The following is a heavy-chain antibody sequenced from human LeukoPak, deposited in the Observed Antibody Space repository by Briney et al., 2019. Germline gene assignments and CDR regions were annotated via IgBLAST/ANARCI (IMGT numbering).Heavy chain of an antibody. V-gene: IGHV2-5*02. CDR1: GFSLTTRGVG. CDR3: ALRPKSGANWFDP. J-gene: IGHJ5*02. CDR2: IYWDDDK. D-gene: IGHD1-26*01. Sequence: ESGPTLVKPTQTLTLTCSFSGFSLTTRGVGVAWIRQPPAKDMEWIALIYWDDDKAYSPSLKHRLTITKDTSKNQVVLTMTNMDPEDTATYFCALRPKSGANWFDPWGQGTLVTVSS.